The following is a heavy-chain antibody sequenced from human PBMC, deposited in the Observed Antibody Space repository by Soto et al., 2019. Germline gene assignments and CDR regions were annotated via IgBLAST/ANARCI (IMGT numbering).Heavy chain of an antibody. CDR1: GGSFKNYA. Sequence: QVQLVQSGAEVKKPGSSVKLSCKASGGSFKNYALSWVRQAPGQGLEWMGSFIPIFDSPTYAEDFQGRLTITADESATTAFMEMPRLTSTDTAIYYCARLSVAAWTDWGQGTLVTVSS. CDR3: ARLSVAAWTD. J-gene: IGHJ4*02. D-gene: IGHD6-19*01. V-gene: IGHV1-69*01. CDR2: FIPIFDSP.